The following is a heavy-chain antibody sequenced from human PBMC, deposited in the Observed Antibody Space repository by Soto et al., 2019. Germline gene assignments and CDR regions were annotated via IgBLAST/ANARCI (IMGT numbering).Heavy chain of an antibody. CDR1: GFTFSSYG. Sequence: GGSLRLSCAASGFTFSSYGIHWVRQAPGKGLEWVAVISYDGSNKYYADSVKGRFTISRDNSKNTLYLQMNSLRAEDTAVYYCAKGGGSSRINYYYYYGMDVWGQGTTVTVSS. V-gene: IGHV3-30*18. J-gene: IGHJ6*02. D-gene: IGHD6-6*01. CDR2: ISYDGSNK. CDR3: AKGGGSSRINYYYYYGMDV.